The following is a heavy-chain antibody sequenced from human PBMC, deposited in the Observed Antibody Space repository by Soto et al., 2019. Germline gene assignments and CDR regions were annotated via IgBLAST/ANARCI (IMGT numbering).Heavy chain of an antibody. Sequence: EVQLVESGGGLVQPGGSLRLSCAASGFTFSSYEMNWVRQAPGKGLEWVSYISSSGSTIYYADSVKGRFTISRDNAKNSLYLQMNSLRAEDTAVYYCARTPLWFGELVYYGMDVWGQGTTVTVSS. CDR3: ARTPLWFGELVYYGMDV. D-gene: IGHD3-10*01. CDR2: ISSSGSTI. CDR1: GFTFSSYE. V-gene: IGHV3-48*03. J-gene: IGHJ6*02.